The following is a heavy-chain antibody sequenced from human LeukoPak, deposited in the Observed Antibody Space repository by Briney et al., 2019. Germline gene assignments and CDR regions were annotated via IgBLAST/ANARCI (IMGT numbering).Heavy chain of an antibody. D-gene: IGHD6-6*01. V-gene: IGHV3-7*01. J-gene: IGHJ4*02. CDR2: IKQDGSEK. CDR3: ARDLRVVAVGIAAPKGY. CDR1: GFTFSSYW. Sequence: PGGSLRLSCAASGFTFSSYWMSWVRQAPGKGLKWVANIKQDGSEKYYVDSVKGRFTISRDNAKNSLYLQMNSLRAEDTAVYYCARDLRVVAVGIAAPKGYWGQGTLVTVSS.